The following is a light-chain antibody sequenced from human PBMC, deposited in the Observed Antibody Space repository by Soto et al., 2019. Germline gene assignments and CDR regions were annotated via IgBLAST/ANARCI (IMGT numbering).Light chain of an antibody. V-gene: IGKV3-20*01. CDR3: QQYDTSPLT. CDR2: GAF. CDR1: QYISSNY. J-gene: IGKJ4*01. Sequence: EVVLTQSPGTLSLSPGERATLSCRASQYISSNYLAWYQQKPGRAPRLLIFGAFNRAPGVPDRFSGSASGTDFALTISGLEPEDLAVYYCQQYDTSPLTFGGGTKV.